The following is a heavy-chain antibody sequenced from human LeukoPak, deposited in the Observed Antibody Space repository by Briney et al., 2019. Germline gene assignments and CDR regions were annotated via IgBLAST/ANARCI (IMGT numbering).Heavy chain of an antibody. J-gene: IGHJ4*02. CDR3: VRMDDY. CDR1: GHSINRGYY. Sequence: LETLSLTCVVSGHSINRGYYWGWMRQPPGKGLEWNGSISQSGSTSYNASLKSRVTMSVDTSKNQFSLKLKSVTATDTAVYYCVRMDDYWGQGTLVTVSS. V-gene: IGHV4-38-2*01. CDR2: ISQSGST.